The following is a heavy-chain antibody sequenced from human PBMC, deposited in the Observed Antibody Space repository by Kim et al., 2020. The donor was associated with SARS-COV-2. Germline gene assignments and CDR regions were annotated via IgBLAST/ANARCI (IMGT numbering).Heavy chain of an antibody. J-gene: IGHJ4*02. CDR3: VRYGRNYGAVL. CDR1: GFTFSDFA. V-gene: IGHV3-64D*06. CDR2: TTRSGDGS. Sequence: GGSLRLSCAVSGFTFSDFAIHWVRRAPGKGLEYVSATTRSGDGSFYAESVEGRFTISRDNSKNTLYLQMNSRRLEDTSVYYGVRYGRNYGAVLWGQGTLVIVSS. D-gene: IGHD1-7*01.